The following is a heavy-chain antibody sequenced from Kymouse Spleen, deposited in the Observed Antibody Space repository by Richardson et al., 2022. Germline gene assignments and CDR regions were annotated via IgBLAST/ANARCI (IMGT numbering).Heavy chain of an antibody. V-gene: IGHV4-39*01. CDR3: ARVLRYFDWLGPDAFDI. Sequence: QLQLQESGPGLVKPSETLSLTCTVSGGSISSSSYYWGWIRQPPGKGLEWIGSIYYSGSTYYNPSLKSRVTISVDTSKNQFSLKLSSVTAADTAVYYCARVLRYFDWLGPDAFDIWGQGTMVTVSS. J-gene: IGHJ3*02. CDR2: IYYSGST. CDR1: GGSISSSSYY. D-gene: IGHD3-9*01.